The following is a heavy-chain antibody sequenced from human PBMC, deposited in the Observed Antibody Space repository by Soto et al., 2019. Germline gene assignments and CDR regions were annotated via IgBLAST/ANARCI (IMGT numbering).Heavy chain of an antibody. Sequence: SGRSLRLSCAASGFTFSSYAMSWVRQAPGKGLEWVSAISGSGGSTYYADSVKGRFTISRDNSKNTLYLQMNSLRAEDTAVYYCAKQEHYYGSGSYYDYWGQGTLVTVAS. CDR3: AKQEHYYGSGSYYDY. CDR2: ISGSGGST. D-gene: IGHD3-10*01. J-gene: IGHJ4*02. CDR1: GFTFSSYA. V-gene: IGHV3-23*01.